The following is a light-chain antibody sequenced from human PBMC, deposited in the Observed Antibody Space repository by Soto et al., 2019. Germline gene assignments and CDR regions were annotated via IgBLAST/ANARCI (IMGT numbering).Light chain of an antibody. CDR1: QSVSSTY. CDR2: GAS. Sequence: EIVLTQSPGTLSLSPGERATLSCRASQSVSSTYLAWYLQKPAQAPRLLIFGASSRATGIPDRFSGSGSGTEFTLTISRLEPEDVALYDCQQYGSSRLFTFGPGTNVDIK. CDR3: QQYGSSRLFT. J-gene: IGKJ3*01. V-gene: IGKV3-20*01.